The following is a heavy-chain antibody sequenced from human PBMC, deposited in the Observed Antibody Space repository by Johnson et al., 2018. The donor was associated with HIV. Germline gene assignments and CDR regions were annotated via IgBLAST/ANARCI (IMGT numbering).Heavy chain of an antibody. CDR1: GFTFSSYA. CDR3: ARDQAIFGVVLASDAFDI. V-gene: IGHV3-30*04. D-gene: IGHD3-3*01. J-gene: IGHJ3*02. CDR2: LSYDGSSN. Sequence: QMQLVESGGGVVQPGRSLRLSCAASGFTFSSYAMHWVRQAPGKGLEWVAVLSYDGSSNYYADSVKGRFTISRDNSRNTLYLQMNSLRAEDTAVYYCARDQAIFGVVLASDAFDIWGQGTMVTVSS.